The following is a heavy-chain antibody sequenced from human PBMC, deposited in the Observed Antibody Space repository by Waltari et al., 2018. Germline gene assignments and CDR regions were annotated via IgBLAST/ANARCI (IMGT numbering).Heavy chain of an antibody. CDR2: ISVRAATT. Sequence: WVRQAPGKGLGWVSGISVRAATTWHADSFKGRFTISRDNSRNTLYLQLDRLRAEDTAVYYCARYCTASCYGGLDYWGRGTLVTASS. V-gene: IGHV3-23*01. J-gene: IGHJ4*02. CDR3: ARYCTASCYGGLDY. D-gene: IGHD4-17*01.